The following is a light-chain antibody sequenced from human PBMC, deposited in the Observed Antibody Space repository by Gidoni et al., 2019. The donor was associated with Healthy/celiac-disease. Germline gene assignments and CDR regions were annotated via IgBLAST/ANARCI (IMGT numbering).Light chain of an antibody. CDR1: QSISSY. CDR3: QQSYSTPRT. V-gene: IGKV1-39*01. J-gene: IGKJ1*01. Sequence: DIHMTQSPSSLSASAGDRVTITCRASQSISSYLNWYQQKPGKAPKLLIYAASSLQSGVPSRFSGSGSGTDFTLTRSSLQPEDFATYYGQQSYSTPRTFGQGTKVEIK. CDR2: AAS.